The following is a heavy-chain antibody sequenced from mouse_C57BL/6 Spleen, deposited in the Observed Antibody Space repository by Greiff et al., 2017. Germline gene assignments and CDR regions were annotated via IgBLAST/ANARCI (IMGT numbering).Heavy chain of an antibody. V-gene: IGHV5-6*01. CDR3: ARDQEMDY. CDR1: GFTFSSYG. CDR2: ISSGGSYT. Sequence: EVMLVESGGDLVKPGGSLKLSCAASGFTFSSYGMSWVRQTPDKRLEWVATISSGGSYTYYPDSVKGRFTISRDNAKNTLYLQMSSLKSEDTAMYYCARDQEMDYWGQGTSVTVSS. J-gene: IGHJ4*01.